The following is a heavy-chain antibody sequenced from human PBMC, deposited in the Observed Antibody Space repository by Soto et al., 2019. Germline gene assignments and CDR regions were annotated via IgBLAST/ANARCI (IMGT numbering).Heavy chain of an antibody. J-gene: IGHJ4*01. Sequence: SVKVSGKASGGTFSSDSISWVRQAPGQGLELMGGIIPIFGTANYAQKFQGRVTITADESTSTAYMELSSLRSEDTAVYDCARGVLYGDSGVYLDYWGHGTLDTVSS. CDR3: ARGVLYGDSGVYLDY. CDR2: IIPIFGTA. V-gene: IGHV1-69*13. CDR1: GGTFSSDS. D-gene: IGHD4-17*01.